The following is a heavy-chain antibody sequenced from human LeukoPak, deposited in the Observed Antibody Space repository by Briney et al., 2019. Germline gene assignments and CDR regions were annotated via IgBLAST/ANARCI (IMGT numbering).Heavy chain of an antibody. D-gene: IGHD6-19*01. Sequence: GGSLRLSCAASGFTFSSYSMNWVRQAPGKGLEWVSAFTGSGGKHADSVKGRFTISRDNSKSTLFLQMDSLRADDTAVYYCARIAVSGNSAGYYYGMDVWGQGTTVTVSS. CDR1: GFTFSSYS. J-gene: IGHJ6*02. CDR3: ARIAVSGNSAGYYYGMDV. CDR2: FTGSGG. V-gene: IGHV3-23*01.